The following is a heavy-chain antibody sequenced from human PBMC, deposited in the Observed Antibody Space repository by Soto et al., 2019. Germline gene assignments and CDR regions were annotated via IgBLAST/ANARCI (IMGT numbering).Heavy chain of an antibody. V-gene: IGHV1-18*01. CDR1: GYTFTSYG. J-gene: IGHJ3*02. CDR2: ISAYNGNT. Sequence: ASVKVSCKASGYTFTSYGISWVRQAPGQGLERMGWISAYNGNTNYAQKLQGRVTMTTDTSTSTAYMELRSLRSDDTAVYYCARVSITIFGVVIADDAFDIWGQGTMVT. CDR3: ARVSITIFGVVIADDAFDI. D-gene: IGHD3-3*01.